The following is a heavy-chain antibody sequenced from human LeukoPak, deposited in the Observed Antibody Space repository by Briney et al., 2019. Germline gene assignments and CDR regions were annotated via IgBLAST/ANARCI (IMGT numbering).Heavy chain of an antibody. D-gene: IGHD3-10*01. Sequence: GGSLRLSCAASGFTFSSYGMHWVRQAPGKGLEWVAFIRYDGSNKYYADSVKGRFTISRDNSKNTLYLQMNSLRAEDTAVYYCAKDPGITMVRGVGVDYWGQGTLVTVSS. CDR2: IRYDGSNK. CDR1: GFTFSSYG. V-gene: IGHV3-30*02. J-gene: IGHJ4*02. CDR3: AKDPGITMVRGVGVDY.